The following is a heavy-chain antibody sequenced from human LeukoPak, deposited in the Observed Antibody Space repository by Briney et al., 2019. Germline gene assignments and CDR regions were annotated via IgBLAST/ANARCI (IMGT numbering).Heavy chain of an antibody. V-gene: IGHV4-59*01. J-gene: IGHJ4*02. CDR2: IDYSGSN. CDR3: ARDGRLGGIDF. D-gene: IGHD1-26*01. Sequence: KSSDTLSLTCTVSGGSLSSYYWTWIRQPPGRGLEWIGCIDYSGSNNFNTSLKSRVTLSVDSSNNQFSLNRTSVTAADTAVYYCARDGRLGGIDFWGQGALVTVSS. CDR1: GGSLSSYY.